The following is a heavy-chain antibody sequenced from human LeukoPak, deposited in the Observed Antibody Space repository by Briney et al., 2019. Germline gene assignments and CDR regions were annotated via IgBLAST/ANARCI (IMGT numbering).Heavy chain of an antibody. CDR1: GFTFDDYA. Sequence: GGSLRLSCAASGFTFDDYAMHWVRQAPGKGLEWVSGISWNSGSIGYADSVKGRFTISRDNAKNSLYLQMNSLRAEDTALYYCAKDLAYGSGLDYWGQGTLVTVSS. V-gene: IGHV3-9*01. CDR3: AKDLAYGSGLDY. J-gene: IGHJ4*02. D-gene: IGHD3-10*01. CDR2: ISWNSGSI.